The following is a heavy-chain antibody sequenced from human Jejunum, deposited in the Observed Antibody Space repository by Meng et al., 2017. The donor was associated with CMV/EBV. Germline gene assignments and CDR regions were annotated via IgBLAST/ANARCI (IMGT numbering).Heavy chain of an antibody. CDR2: ISSSGSII. J-gene: IGHJ4*02. V-gene: IGHV3-48*03. CDR3: ARETGTTSFDY. Sequence: AAAGFTFSSYWRHWVRQAPGKGLEWVSYISSSGSIIYYADSVKGRFTISRDNAKNSLYLQMNSLRAEDTAVYYCARETGTTSFDYWGQGTLVTVSS. D-gene: IGHD1-1*01. CDR1: GFTFSSYW.